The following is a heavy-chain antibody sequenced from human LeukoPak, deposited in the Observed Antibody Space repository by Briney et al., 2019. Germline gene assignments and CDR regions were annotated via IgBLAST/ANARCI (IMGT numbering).Heavy chain of an antibody. J-gene: IGHJ4*02. V-gene: IGHV3-23*01. CDR2: ISGSAGST. D-gene: IGHD2-2*01. CDR1: GFTFSSYA. CDR3: AKQGYCGSTSCYDGDH. Sequence: GGSLRLSCAASGFTFSSYAMTWVRQAPGKGLEWVSGISGSAGSTYYADSVKGRFTISRDNSKNTLYLQMNSLRAEDTAVYYCAKQGYCGSTSCYDGDHWGQGTLVTVSS.